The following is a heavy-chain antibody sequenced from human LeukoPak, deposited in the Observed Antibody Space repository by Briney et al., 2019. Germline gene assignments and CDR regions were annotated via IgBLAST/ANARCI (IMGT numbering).Heavy chain of an antibody. J-gene: IGHJ4*02. V-gene: IGHV3-7*01. D-gene: IGHD5-18*01. CDR3: AGLDTIMVRDAGY. Sequence: GGSLRFSCAASGFTLSNYWMSWVRQAPGKGLEWVANIRKDGNDEYYVDSVKGRFTISRDNAKNSLYLQMNSLRAEDTAVYYCAGLDTIMVRDAGYWGQGTLVIVSS. CDR2: IRKDGNDE. CDR1: GFTLSNYW.